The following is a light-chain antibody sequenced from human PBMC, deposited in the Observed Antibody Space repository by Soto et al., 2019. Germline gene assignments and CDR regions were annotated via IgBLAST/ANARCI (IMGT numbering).Light chain of an antibody. J-gene: IGKJ1*01. CDR1: QSISNH. Sequence: DLQMTQSPSSLSASVEDRVIITCRASQSISNHLNWYQQKPGKAPKLLIFAASSLQSGVPSRFSGSRSGPDFTRTISSLQPEDFATYYCQQSYCSPPTFGQGTKVEIK. CDR2: AAS. V-gene: IGKV1-39*01. CDR3: QQSYCSPPT.